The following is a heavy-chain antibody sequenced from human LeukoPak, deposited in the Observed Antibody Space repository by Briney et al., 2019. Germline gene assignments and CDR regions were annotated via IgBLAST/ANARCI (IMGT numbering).Heavy chain of an antibody. CDR1: GSTFSARS. CDR2: ISSSSSYI. J-gene: IGHJ4*02. Sequence: GRSLRLSCAASGSTFSARSTNCVREAPGDGLEWVASISSSSSYIYYRGSVKGRFNVSRDNARNSVYLQMNSLRVEDTAVYYCVRRAVSGEEALDFDYWGQGTLVTVSS. D-gene: IGHD6-19*01. CDR3: VRRAVSGEEALDFDY. V-gene: IGHV3-21*01.